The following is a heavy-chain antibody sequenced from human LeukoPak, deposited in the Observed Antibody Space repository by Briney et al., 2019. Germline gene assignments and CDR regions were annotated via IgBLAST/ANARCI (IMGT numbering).Heavy chain of an antibody. CDR3: AMYLYSSSLISFDY. J-gene: IGHJ4*02. V-gene: IGHV1-69*13. D-gene: IGHD6-13*01. CDR1: GGTFSSYA. Sequence: GASVKVSCKASGGTFSSYAISWVRQAPGQGPEWMGGIIPIFGTANYAQKFQGRVTITADESTSTAYMELSSLRSEDTAVYYCAMYLYSSSLISFDYWGQGTLVTVSS. CDR2: IIPIFGTA.